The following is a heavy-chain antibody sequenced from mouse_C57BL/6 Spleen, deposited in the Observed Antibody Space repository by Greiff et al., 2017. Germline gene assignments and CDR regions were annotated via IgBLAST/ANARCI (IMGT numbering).Heavy chain of an antibody. CDR3: ARMRYGSYWYFDV. J-gene: IGHJ1*03. Sequence: QVQLQQSGAELMKPGASVKLSCKATGYTFTGYWIEWVKQRPGHGLEWIGEILPGSGCTNYNEKFKGKATFTADTSSNTAYMQLSSLTTEDSASYYCARMRYGSYWYFDVWGTGTTVTVSS. CDR1: GYTFTGYW. D-gene: IGHD1-1*01. V-gene: IGHV1-9*01. CDR2: ILPGSGCT.